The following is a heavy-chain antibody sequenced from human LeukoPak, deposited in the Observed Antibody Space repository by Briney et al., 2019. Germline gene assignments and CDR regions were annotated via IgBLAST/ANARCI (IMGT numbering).Heavy chain of an antibody. CDR3: ARGGLEVDY. J-gene: IGHJ4*02. CDR1: GGSISGSSYY. CDR2: IYYSGST. Sequence: PSETLSLTCTVSGGSISGSSYYWGWIRQPPGKGLEWIGSIYYSGSTYYNPSLKSRVTISVDTSKNQFSLKLSSVTAADTAVYYCARGGLEVDYWGQGTLVTVSS. D-gene: IGHD3-16*01. V-gene: IGHV4-39*07.